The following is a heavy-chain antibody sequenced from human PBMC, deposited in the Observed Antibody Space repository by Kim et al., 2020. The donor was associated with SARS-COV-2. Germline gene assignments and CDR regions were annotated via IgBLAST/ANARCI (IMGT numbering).Heavy chain of an antibody. J-gene: IGHJ5*01. Sequence: SETLSLTCIVSGGSIISSDSHWGWIRQPPGKGLEGIGNIYYSGRTHYNPSLKSRVTLSVDTSQNHFSLDVNSVTAADTAVYYCARRGITAVTPGSQFDY. CDR2: IYYSGRT. D-gene: IGHD3-16*01. CDR1: GGSIISSDSH. V-gene: IGHV4-39*02. CDR3: ARRGITAVTPGSQFDY.